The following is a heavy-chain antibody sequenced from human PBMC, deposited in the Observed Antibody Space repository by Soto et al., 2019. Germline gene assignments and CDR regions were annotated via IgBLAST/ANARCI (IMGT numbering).Heavy chain of an antibody. Sequence: VKVSCKASGGTFSSYAISWVRQAPGQGLEWMGGIIPIFGTANYAQKFQGRVTITADESTSTAYMELSSLRSEDTAVYYCARDVRPWVSSWPNYYYYYGMDVWGQGTTVTVSS. CDR3: ARDVRPWVSSWPNYYYYYGMDV. CDR2: IIPIFGTA. J-gene: IGHJ6*02. D-gene: IGHD6-13*01. V-gene: IGHV1-69*13. CDR1: GGTFSSYA.